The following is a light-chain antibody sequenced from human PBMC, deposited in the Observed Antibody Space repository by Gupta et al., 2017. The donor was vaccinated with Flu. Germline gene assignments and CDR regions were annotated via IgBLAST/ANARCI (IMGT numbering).Light chain of an antibody. CDR3: CSYAGSSPV. CDR2: EGS. CDR1: GSDVGSHSL. V-gene: IGLV2-23*01. Sequence: QSDLTQPASVSGSPGQSITISCTGTGSDVGSHSLVSWYQQHPGKAPKFIIYEGSERPSGISDRFSGSKSGNTASLTISGLRAEDEADYYCCSYAGSSPVFGGGTRLTVL. J-gene: IGLJ2*01.